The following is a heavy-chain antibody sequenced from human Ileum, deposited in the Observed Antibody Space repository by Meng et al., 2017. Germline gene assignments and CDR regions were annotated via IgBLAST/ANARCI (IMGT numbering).Heavy chain of an antibody. D-gene: IGHD4-23*01. CDR1: SGSISSNTY. V-gene: IGHV4-4*02. J-gene: IGHJ4*02. Sequence: VQREESGPYLVGPSGTLSLTCAVSSGSISSNTYWSWVRQPPGKGLEWIGQISHSGSAYYNPSLKSRVTMSVDKSKSQFSLMLTSVTAADTAIYYCARHGGYSQDFWGQGTLVTVSS. CDR3: ARHGGYSQDF. CDR2: ISHSGSA.